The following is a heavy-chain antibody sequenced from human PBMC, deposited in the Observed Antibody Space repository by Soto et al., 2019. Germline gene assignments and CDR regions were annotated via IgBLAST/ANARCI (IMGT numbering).Heavy chain of an antibody. J-gene: IGHJ4*02. CDR3: AKGPGVLLMERRYHSYIEY. CDR2: ISYDGSNK. D-gene: IGHD2-8*01. CDR1: VFTFSSYG. Sequence: GGSLRLSCASSVFTFSSYGMHWVRHSPGKWLEWVAVISYDGSNKYYADSVKGRFTISRDNSKNTLYLQMNSLRAEDTAVYYCAKGPGVLLMERRYHSYIEYWGQGTLVSVSS. V-gene: IGHV3-30*18.